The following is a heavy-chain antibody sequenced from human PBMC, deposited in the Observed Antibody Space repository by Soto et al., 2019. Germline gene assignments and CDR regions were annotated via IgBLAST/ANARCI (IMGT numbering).Heavy chain of an antibody. CDR1: GLTVSDKKY. J-gene: IGHJ3*01. Sequence: GGSLRLSCAAFGLTVSDKKYMAWVRQAPGKGLEWVSALYDIDGTYYADSVKGRFTTSGDSSKTIVYLQMNSLRPDDTAVYYCASWHPQEYDYAVWGKGTKVNVSS. D-gene: IGHD3-16*01. CDR3: ASWHPQEYDYAV. V-gene: IGHV3-53*01. CDR2: LYDIDGT.